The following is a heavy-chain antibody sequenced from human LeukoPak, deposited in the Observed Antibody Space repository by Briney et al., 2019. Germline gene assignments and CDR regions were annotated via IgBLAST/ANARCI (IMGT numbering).Heavy chain of an antibody. V-gene: IGHV4-59*11. Sequence: SETLSLTCTVSGGSISSHYWSWIRQPPGKGLEWIGYIYYSGSTNYTPSLKSRVTISVDTSKNQFSLKLSSVTAADTAVYYCARDSDCSGGSCYSGDGTYYYYYYMDVWGKGTTVTVSS. J-gene: IGHJ6*03. CDR3: ARDSDCSGGSCYSGDGTYYYYYYMDV. CDR1: GGSISSHY. D-gene: IGHD2-15*01. CDR2: IYYSGST.